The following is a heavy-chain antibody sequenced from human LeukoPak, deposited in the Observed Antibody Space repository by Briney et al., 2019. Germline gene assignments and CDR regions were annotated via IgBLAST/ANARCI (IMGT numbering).Heavy chain of an antibody. J-gene: IGHJ4*02. CDR3: AREYDSKGRFDN. CDR1: GFTFTAHS. D-gene: IGHD3-22*01. Sequence: GGSLRLSCAISGFTFTAHSMNWVRQAPGKGLKWVSFISSDSTYKYYGDSVKGRFTISRDNANVYLQMNSLRAEDAATYHCAREYDSKGRFDNWGQGTLVIVSS. CDR2: ISSDSTYK. V-gene: IGHV3-21*01.